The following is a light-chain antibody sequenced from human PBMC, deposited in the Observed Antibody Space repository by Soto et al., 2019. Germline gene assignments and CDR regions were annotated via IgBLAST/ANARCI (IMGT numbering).Light chain of an antibody. CDR2: GAV. V-gene: IGKV3-20*01. CDR1: QRVSGSY. Sequence: EIVLTQSPDTLSLSPGERATLSCRASQRVSGSYVAWYQQKFGQAPRLLIHGAVSRPAGIPDRFSGSGFGTDFPLTSIRLEPEDSAVYYGHQYSSSPQTFGQGTKVEIK. CDR3: HQYSSSPQT. J-gene: IGKJ1*01.